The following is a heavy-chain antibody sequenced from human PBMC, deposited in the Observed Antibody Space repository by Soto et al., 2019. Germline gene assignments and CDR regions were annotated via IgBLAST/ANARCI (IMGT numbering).Heavy chain of an antibody. D-gene: IGHD3-22*01. CDR3: ANGIVEGRRHYYAMDV. V-gene: IGHV3-23*01. Sequence: EVHLLESGGGLVKPGGSLRLSCAASGFVFSSYSMSWARQAPGKGLEWVSVISGSGDSSYYANSVKGRFTISRDNYKNMLYLEMGSLRDEDTAVYYCANGIVEGRRHYYAMDVWGQGTPVVVSS. J-gene: IGHJ6*02. CDR1: GFVFSSYS. CDR2: ISGSGDSS.